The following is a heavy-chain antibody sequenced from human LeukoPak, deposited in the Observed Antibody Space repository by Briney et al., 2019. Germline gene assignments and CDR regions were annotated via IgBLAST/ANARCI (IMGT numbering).Heavy chain of an antibody. CDR3: AKDGYGYPDY. V-gene: IGHV3-30*18. D-gene: IGHD5-24*01. CDR1: GFTFSSYG. J-gene: IGHJ4*02. Sequence: GGSLRLSCAASGFTFSSYGMHWVRQAPGKGLEWVAVISYDGSNKYYADSVKGRFTISRDNSKNTLYLQMNSLRAEDTAVYYCAKDGYGYPDYWGPGTLVTVSS. CDR2: ISYDGSNK.